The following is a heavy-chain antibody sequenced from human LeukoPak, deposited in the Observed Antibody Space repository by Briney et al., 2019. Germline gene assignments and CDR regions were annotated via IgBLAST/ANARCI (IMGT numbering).Heavy chain of an antibody. J-gene: IGHJ4*02. Sequence: ASVKVSCKVSGYTLTELSMHWVRQAPGKGLRWMGGLDPEDGETIYAQKFQGRVTMPEDPSTDTAYMELSSLRSEHTAVYYCATVHTPHNYYDSSGYPHYFDYWGQGTLVTVSS. CDR1: GYTLTELS. D-gene: IGHD3-22*01. CDR3: ATVHTPHNYYDSSGYPHYFDY. CDR2: LDPEDGET. V-gene: IGHV1-24*01.